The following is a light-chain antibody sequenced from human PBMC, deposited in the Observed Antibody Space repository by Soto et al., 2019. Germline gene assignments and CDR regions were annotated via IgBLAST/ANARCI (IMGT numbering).Light chain of an antibody. CDR3: QQYNTFWT. J-gene: IGKJ1*01. Sequence: DIQMTQSPSTLSASVGDSVTITCRASQMIYTWLAWYQQRPGKAPKLLSYEASSLDVGVPSRFSGSGSGTEFTLTISSLQPDDFATYYCQQYNTFWTFGQGTKV. CDR1: QMIYTW. V-gene: IGKV1-5*03. CDR2: EAS.